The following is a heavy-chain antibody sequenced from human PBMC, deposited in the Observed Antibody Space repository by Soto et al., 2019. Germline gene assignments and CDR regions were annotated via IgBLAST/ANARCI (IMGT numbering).Heavy chain of an antibody. V-gene: IGHV4-59*01. CDR3: ARDSEVTTVTTWNWFDP. D-gene: IGHD4-17*01. Sequence: SETLSLTCTVSGGSISSYYWSWIRQPPGKGLEWIGYIYYSGSTNYNPSLKSRVTISVDTSKNQFSLKLSSVTAADTAVYYCARDSEVTTVTTWNWFDPWGHGTLVTVSS. CDR2: IYYSGST. CDR1: GGSISSYY. J-gene: IGHJ5*02.